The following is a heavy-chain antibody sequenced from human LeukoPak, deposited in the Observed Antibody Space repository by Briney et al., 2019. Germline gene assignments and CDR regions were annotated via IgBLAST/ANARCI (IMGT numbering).Heavy chain of an antibody. J-gene: IGHJ4*02. CDR1: GFTFSRYY. Sequence: GRSLRLSCAASGFTFSRYYMYWVRQAPGKGLVWVSRINTDGSSTSHADAVKGRFTISRDNAKNTLYLQMNSLRAEDTGVYYCVSYNWNYPDYWGQGTLVTVSS. CDR3: VSYNWNYPDY. V-gene: IGHV3-74*01. CDR2: INTDGSST. D-gene: IGHD1-7*01.